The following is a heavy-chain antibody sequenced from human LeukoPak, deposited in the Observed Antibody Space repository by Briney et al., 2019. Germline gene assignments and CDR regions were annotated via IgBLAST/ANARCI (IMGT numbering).Heavy chain of an antibody. D-gene: IGHD1-14*01. Sequence: GGSLILSCSASGFTFSSYAMHWVRQAPGKGLEYVSAISRSGDSIYYAGSVKGRISISRDNSKNTLYLQMSSLRAEDTAVYYCVKGTYTAAHWGQGTLDTVSS. CDR2: ISRSGDSI. CDR1: GFTFSSYA. J-gene: IGHJ4*02. V-gene: IGHV3-64D*06. CDR3: VKGTYTAAH.